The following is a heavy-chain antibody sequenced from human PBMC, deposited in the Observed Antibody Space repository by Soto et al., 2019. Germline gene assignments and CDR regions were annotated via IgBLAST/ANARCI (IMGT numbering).Heavy chain of an antibody. CDR2: IYYSGST. D-gene: IGHD3-9*01. CDR1: GGSISSYY. J-gene: IGHJ6*03. V-gene: IGHV4-59*01. CDR3: AMTKTVDYDILTGYYYYYMAV. Sequence: PSETLSLTCTVSGGSISSYYWSWIRQPPGKGLEWIGYIYYSGSTNYNPSLKSRVTISVGTSKNQFSLKLSSVTAADTAVYYCAMTKTVDYDILTGYYYYYMAVWGKGTTVTVSS.